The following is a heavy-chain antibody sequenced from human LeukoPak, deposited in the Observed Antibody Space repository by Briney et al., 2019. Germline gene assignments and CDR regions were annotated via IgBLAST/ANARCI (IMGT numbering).Heavy chain of an antibody. V-gene: IGHV3-9*01. Sequence: GGSLRLSCAASGFTFDDYAMHWVRQAPGKGLEWVSGISWNSGSIGYADSVKGRFTISRDNAKNSLYLQMNSLRAEDTAVYYCVSFYETYWGRGTLVTVSS. J-gene: IGHJ4*02. CDR2: ISWNSGSI. D-gene: IGHD2/OR15-2a*01. CDR1: GFTFDDYA. CDR3: VSFYETY.